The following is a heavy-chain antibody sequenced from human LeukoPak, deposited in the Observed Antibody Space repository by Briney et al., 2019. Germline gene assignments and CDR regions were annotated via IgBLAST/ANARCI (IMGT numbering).Heavy chain of an antibody. CDR1: GGSISSSNYY. CDR3: ASWGATHHSFDY. J-gene: IGHJ4*02. V-gene: IGHV4-39*01. Sequence: ASETLSLTCTVSGGSISSSNYYWGWIRQPPGTGLEWIGSIYYSGRTYYNPSLKSRVTISVDTSKNQFSLKLSSVTAADTAVYYCASWGATHHSFDYWGQGTPVTVSS. D-gene: IGHD1-26*01. CDR2: IYYSGRT.